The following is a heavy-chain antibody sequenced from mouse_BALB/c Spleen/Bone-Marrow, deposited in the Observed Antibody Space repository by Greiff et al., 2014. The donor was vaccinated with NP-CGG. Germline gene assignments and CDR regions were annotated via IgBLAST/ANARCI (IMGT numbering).Heavy chain of an antibody. CDR3: ARGGGGGGYWYFDV. Sequence: QVQLQQSGAELMKPGASVKISCKATGYTFSSYWIEWVKQRPGHGLEWIGEILPGSGGTNYNEKFKGKATFTADTSSNTAYMQHSGRTSEDSAVYDCARGGGGGGYWYFDVWGAGTTVTVSS. V-gene: IGHV1-9*01. J-gene: IGHJ1*01. CDR2: ILPGSGGT. CDR1: GYTFSSYW.